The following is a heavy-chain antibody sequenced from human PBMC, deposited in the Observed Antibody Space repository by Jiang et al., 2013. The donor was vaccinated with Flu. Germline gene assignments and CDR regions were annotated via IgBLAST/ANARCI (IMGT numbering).Heavy chain of an antibody. CDR3: ARELLFNDAFDI. D-gene: IGHD2-21*02. V-gene: IGHV3-30-3*01. J-gene: IGHJ3*02. CDR2: ISYDGSNK. Sequence: VISYDGSNKYYADSVKGRFTISRDNSKNTLYLQMNSLRAEDTAVYYCARELLFNDAFDIWGQGTMATVSS.